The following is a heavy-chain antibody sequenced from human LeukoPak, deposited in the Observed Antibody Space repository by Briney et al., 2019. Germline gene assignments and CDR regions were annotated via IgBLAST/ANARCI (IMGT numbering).Heavy chain of an antibody. V-gene: IGHV3-48*01. CDR1: GFTFSSNS. CDR2: ISSGGSTI. D-gene: IGHD3-10*01. Sequence: SGGSLRLSCAASGFTFSSNSMNWVRQAPGKGLEWISYISSGGSTIYYADSVRGRFTISRDAAKNSLFLQMNSLRAEDTAVYYCARDLAVYGFYGSGSWGYWGQGTRVTVSS. CDR3: ARDLAVYGFYGSGSWGY. J-gene: IGHJ4*02.